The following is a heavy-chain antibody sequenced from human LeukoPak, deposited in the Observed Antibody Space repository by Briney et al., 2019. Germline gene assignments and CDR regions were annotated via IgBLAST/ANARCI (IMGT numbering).Heavy chain of an antibody. CDR3: ARASVQIVVVPAASRYYYYGMDV. CDR2: ISSSSSYI. CDR1: GFTFSSYS. Sequence: GGSLRLSCAASGFTFSSYSMNWVRQAPGKGLEWVSSISSSSSYIYYADSVKGRFTISRDNAKNSLYLQMNSLRAEDTAVYYCARASVQIVVVPAASRYYYYGMDVWGQGTTVTVS. J-gene: IGHJ6*02. D-gene: IGHD2-2*01. V-gene: IGHV3-21*01.